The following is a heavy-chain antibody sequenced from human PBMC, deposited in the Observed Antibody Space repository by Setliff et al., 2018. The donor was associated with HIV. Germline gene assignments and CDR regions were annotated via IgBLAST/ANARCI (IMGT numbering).Heavy chain of an antibody. Sequence: SVKVSCKASGGTFSIYSLNWVRQVPGQGLDWMAAYVPLFGAADYAQKFQGRLTISADESTSTAYMELDGLLSDDTAIYYCTKRANCGGDCFAYDHWGQGTLVTVSS. CDR2: YVPLFGAA. CDR3: TKRANCGGDCFAYDH. V-gene: IGHV1-69*13. CDR1: GGTFSIYS. D-gene: IGHD2-21*02. J-gene: IGHJ4*02.